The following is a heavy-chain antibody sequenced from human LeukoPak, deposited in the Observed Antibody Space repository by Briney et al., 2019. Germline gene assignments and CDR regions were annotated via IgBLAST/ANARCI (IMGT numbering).Heavy chain of an antibody. D-gene: IGHD3-22*01. CDR2: IDPSDSYT. V-gene: IGHV5-10-1*01. J-gene: IGHJ4*02. Sequence: GESLKISCEGSGXSFTSYWSSWVRQMPGKGLEWMGRIDPSDSYTNYSPSFQGHVTISADKSISTAYLQWSSLKASDTAMYYCARLHYDSSGYWGQGTLVTVSS. CDR3: ARLHYDSSGY. CDR1: GXSFTSYW.